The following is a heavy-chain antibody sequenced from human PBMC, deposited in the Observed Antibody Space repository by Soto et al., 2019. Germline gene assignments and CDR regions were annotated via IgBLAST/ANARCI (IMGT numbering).Heavy chain of an antibody. CDR2: FDPEDGET. J-gene: IGHJ6*02. D-gene: IGHD3-10*01. CDR1: GYTLTELS. CDR3: ATDRSTGDYYYYYGMDV. Sequence: ASVKVSCKVSGYTLTELSMHWVLQAPGKGLEWMGGFDPEDGETIYAQKFQGRVTMTEDTSTDTAYMELSSLRSEDTAVYYCATDRSTGDYYYYYGMDVWGQGTTVTVSS. V-gene: IGHV1-24*01.